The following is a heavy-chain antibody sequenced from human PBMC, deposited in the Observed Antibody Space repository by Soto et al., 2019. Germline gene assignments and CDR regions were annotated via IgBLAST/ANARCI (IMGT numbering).Heavy chain of an antibody. Sequence: QVQLQESGPGLVKPSQTLSLTCTVSGGSISSGGYYWSWIRQHPGKGLEWIGYIYYSGSTYYNPSLKSRVTRSVDTSKNQFSLKLSSVTAADTAVYYCARDFRLHYTYYFDYWGQGTLVTVSS. CDR1: GGSISSGGYY. CDR3: ARDFRLHYTYYFDY. V-gene: IGHV4-31*03. J-gene: IGHJ4*02. CDR2: IYYSGST. D-gene: IGHD4-4*01.